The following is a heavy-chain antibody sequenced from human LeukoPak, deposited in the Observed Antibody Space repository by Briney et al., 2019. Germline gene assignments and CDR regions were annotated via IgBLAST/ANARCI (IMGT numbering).Heavy chain of an antibody. J-gene: IGHJ3*02. D-gene: IGHD3-22*01. Sequence: PGGSLRLSCAASGFTFSSYAMSWARQAPGKGLEWVSAISGSGGSTYYADSVKGRFTISRDNSKNTLYLQMNSLRAEDTAVYYCAKDYYDSSGYFDHDAFDIWGQGTMVTVSS. CDR3: AKDYYDSSGYFDHDAFDI. CDR1: GFTFSSYA. V-gene: IGHV3-23*01. CDR2: ISGSGGST.